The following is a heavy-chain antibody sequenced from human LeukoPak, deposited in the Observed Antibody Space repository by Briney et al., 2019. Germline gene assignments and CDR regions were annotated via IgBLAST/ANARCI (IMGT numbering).Heavy chain of an antibody. CDR3: ARERRAWGEDF. Sequence: ASVKVSCKASGYTFTGYYIHWVRQAPGQGLEWVGLINPNGGSTGYAQRFQGRVTVTTDTSTSTVYMGLNSLGSEDTAVYYCARERRAWGEDFWGQGTLVTVSS. V-gene: IGHV1-46*01. D-gene: IGHD3-16*01. CDR1: GYTFTGYY. CDR2: INPNGGST. J-gene: IGHJ4*02.